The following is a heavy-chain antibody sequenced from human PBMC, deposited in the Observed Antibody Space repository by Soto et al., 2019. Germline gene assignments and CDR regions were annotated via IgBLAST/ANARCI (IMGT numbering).Heavy chain of an antibody. CDR3: ARELLPYGGYLPTLAY. J-gene: IGHJ4*02. V-gene: IGHV1-18*01. D-gene: IGHD5-18*01. Sequence: QVQLVQSGAEVKKPGASVKVSCKASGYTFTSYGISWVRQAPGQGLEWMGWISAYNGNTNYAQKLQGRVTMTTDTSRSTAYMELRSLRSDDTAVYYCARELLPYGGYLPTLAYWGREPWSPSPQ. CDR2: ISAYNGNT. CDR1: GYTFTSYG.